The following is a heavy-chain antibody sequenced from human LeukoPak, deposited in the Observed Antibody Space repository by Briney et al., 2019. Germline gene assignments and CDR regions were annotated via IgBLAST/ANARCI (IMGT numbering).Heavy chain of an antibody. V-gene: IGHV3-7*04. Sequence: PGGSLTLTCTVSGFTFSNHWRSWVRQAPGKGLEWVANIKQDGSEKYYVDSVKGRFTISRDNAKNSPYLQMNSLRAEDTAVYYCARGGGNFYHYWGQGTLVTVSS. CDR1: GFTFSNHW. CDR3: ARGGGNFYHY. J-gene: IGHJ4*02. CDR2: IKQDGSEK. D-gene: IGHD4-23*01.